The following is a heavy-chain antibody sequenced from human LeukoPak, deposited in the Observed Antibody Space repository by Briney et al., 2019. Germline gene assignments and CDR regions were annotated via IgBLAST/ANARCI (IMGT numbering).Heavy chain of an antibody. J-gene: IGHJ5*02. CDR1: GGSISSNSYY. Sequence: SETLSLTCTVSGGSISSNSYYWGWIRQPPGKGLEWIGSIYYSGSTYYNPSLKSRVTISVDTSKNQFSLKLSSVTAADTAVYYCARHVPTSGSYIGDWFDPWGQGTLVTVSS. D-gene: IGHD1-26*01. CDR3: ARHVPTSGSYIGDWFDP. CDR2: IYYSGST. V-gene: IGHV4-39*01.